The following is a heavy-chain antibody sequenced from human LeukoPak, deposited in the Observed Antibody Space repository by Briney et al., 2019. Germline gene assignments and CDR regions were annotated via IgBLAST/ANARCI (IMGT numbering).Heavy chain of an antibody. D-gene: IGHD5-12*01. Sequence: TGGSLRLSCAASGFTFRSYWMSWVRQAPGKGLEWVANINQGGSVQYYMDSVKGRFTISRDHAKNSLYVQMNSLRDEDTAVYYCAGVEYSGWNLEYWGQGTLVTVSS. CDR1: GFTFRSYW. CDR2: INQGGSVQ. CDR3: AGVEYSGWNLEY. V-gene: IGHV3-7*01. J-gene: IGHJ4*02.